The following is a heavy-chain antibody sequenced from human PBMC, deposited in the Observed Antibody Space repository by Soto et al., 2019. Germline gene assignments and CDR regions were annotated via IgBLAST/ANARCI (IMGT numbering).Heavy chain of an antibody. CDR2: IYYSGST. V-gene: IGHV4-59*01. D-gene: IGHD5-18*01. J-gene: IGHJ4*02. CDR1: GGSISSYY. Sequence: PSETLSLTCTVSGGSISSYYWSWIRQPPGKGLEWIGYIYYSGSTNYNPSLKSRVTISVDTSKNQFSLKLSSVTAADTAVYSCAREGGGYSYGLDYWGQGTLVTVSS. CDR3: AREGGGYSYGLDY.